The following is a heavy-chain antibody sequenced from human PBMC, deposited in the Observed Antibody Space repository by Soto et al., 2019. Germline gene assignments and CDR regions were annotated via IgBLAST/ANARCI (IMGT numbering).Heavy chain of an antibody. J-gene: IGHJ4*02. D-gene: IGHD1-26*01. CDR3: AHRPIVGAAI. V-gene: IGHV4-4*02. CDR2: IYHTGST. Sequence: QVQLQESGPGLVKPSGTLSLTCGVFGGSISNSNWWTWVRQPPGKGLEWIGEIYHTGSTNYNSSLMSRVTISLDMPNNQFSLKLSSVTAADTAVYYCAHRPIVGAAIWGQGTLVTVSS. CDR1: GGSISNSNW.